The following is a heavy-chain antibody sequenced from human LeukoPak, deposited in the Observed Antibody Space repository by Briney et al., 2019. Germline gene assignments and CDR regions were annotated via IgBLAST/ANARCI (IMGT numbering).Heavy chain of an antibody. CDR1: GFTFDDHA. Sequence: PGRSLRLSCAASGFTFDDHAMYWVRQAPGKGLEWVSGINWDGSRIGYADAVKGRFTISRDSAKNSLYLQMNSLRTEDTALYYCARASYYHDTSGLGAFDIWGQGTLVTVSS. CDR3: ARASYYHDTSGLGAFDI. V-gene: IGHV3-9*01. J-gene: IGHJ3*02. CDR2: INWDGSRI. D-gene: IGHD3-22*01.